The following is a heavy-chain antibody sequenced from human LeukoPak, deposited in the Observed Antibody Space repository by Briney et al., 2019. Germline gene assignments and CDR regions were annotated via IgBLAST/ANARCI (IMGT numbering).Heavy chain of an antibody. Sequence: PGGSLRLSCAASGFTFSSYGTPWVRQAPGKGLEWVAVISYDGSNKYYADSVKGRFTISRDNSKNTLYLQMNSLRTEDTAVYYCAKDTPYYYDSSGYYTYWGQGTLVTVSS. CDR3: AKDTPYYYDSSGYYTY. J-gene: IGHJ4*02. D-gene: IGHD3-22*01. CDR1: GFTFSSYG. CDR2: ISYDGSNK. V-gene: IGHV3-30*18.